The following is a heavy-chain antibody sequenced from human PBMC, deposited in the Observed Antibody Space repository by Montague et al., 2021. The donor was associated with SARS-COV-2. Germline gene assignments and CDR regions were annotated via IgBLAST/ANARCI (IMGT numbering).Heavy chain of an antibody. CDR1: GGSINSGGYY. D-gene: IGHD1-7*01. J-gene: IGHJ4*02. Sequence: TLSLTCTVSGGSINSGGYYWTWIRQPPVRGLEWIGYVYHTGNTHYSPSLESRLTISVDTSKNQFSLKLTSVTAADTAIYYCARLNYWAPVDFWGQGALVTVSS. CDR2: VYHTGNT. CDR3: ARLNYWAPVDF. V-gene: IGHV4-31*03.